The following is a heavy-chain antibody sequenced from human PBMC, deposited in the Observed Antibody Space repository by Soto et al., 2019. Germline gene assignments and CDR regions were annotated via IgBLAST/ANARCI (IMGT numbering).Heavy chain of an antibody. Sequence: SETLSLTCAVYGGSFSGYYWSWIRQPPGKGLEWIGEINHSGSTNYNPSLKSRVTISVDTSKNQFSLKLSSVTAADTAVYYCARGRPTRLIPGSIAARSYYYYGMDVWGQGTTVTVSS. J-gene: IGHJ6*02. D-gene: IGHD6-6*01. CDR2: INHSGST. CDR1: GGSFSGYY. V-gene: IGHV4-34*01. CDR3: ARGRPTRLIPGSIAARSYYYYGMDV.